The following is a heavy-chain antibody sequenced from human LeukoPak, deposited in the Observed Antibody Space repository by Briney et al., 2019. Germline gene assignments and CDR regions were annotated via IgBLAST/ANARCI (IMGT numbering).Heavy chain of an antibody. CDR1: GGYLNSGDNC. CDR3: ARVAVIRGVIDY. CDR2: IYHSGTT. Sequence: SETLSLTCAVSGGYLNSGDNCWNWIRQPPGKGLEWIGYIYHSGTTYYNPSLRSRVTISIDTSKNQFSLRLNSVTAADTAVYYCARVAVIRGVIDYWGQGTLVTVSS. D-gene: IGHD3-10*01. J-gene: IGHJ4*02. V-gene: IGHV4-30-4*01.